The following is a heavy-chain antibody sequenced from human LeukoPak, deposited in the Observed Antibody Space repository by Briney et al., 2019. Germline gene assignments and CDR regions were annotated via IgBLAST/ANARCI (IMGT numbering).Heavy chain of an antibody. J-gene: IGHJ4*02. V-gene: IGHV3-48*04. CDR3: AKGKLKYSSSSWFDY. D-gene: IGHD6-6*01. CDR1: GFTFSSYS. Sequence: GGSLRLSCAASGFTFSSYSMNWVRQAPGKGLEWVSYISSSSGTIYYADSVKGRFTISRDNAKNSLYLQMNSLRTEDTALYYCAKGKLKYSSSSWFDYWGQGTLVTVSS. CDR2: ISSSSGTI.